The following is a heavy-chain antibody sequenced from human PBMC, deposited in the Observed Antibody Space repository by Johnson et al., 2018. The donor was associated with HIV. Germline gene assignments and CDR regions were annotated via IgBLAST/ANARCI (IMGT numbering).Heavy chain of an antibody. CDR2: ISYDGSNK. CDR1: GFTFSSYG. J-gene: IGHJ3*02. CDR3: ASTSSGWFYAFDI. Sequence: QVQLVESGGGVVQPGGSLRLSCAASGFTFSSYGMHWVRQAPGKGLEWVAVISYDGSNKYYADSVKGRFTISRDNSKNTLYLQMNSLRAEDTAVYYCASTSSGWFYAFDIWGQGTMVTVSS. V-gene: IGHV3-30*03. D-gene: IGHD6-19*01.